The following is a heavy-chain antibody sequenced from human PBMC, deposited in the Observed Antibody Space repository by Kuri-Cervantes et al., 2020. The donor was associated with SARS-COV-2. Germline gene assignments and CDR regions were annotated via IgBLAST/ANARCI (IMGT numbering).Heavy chain of an antibody. V-gene: IGHV3-7*01. CDR2: IKQDGSEK. Sequence: GESLKISCAASGCTFSSYEMSWVRQAPGKGLEWVANIKQDGSEKYYVDSVKGRFTISRDNAKNSLYLQMNSLRAEDTAVYYCARAGKLQRQGGGTGAFDIWGQGTMVTVSS. J-gene: IGHJ3*02. CDR3: ARAGKLQRQGGGTGAFDI. D-gene: IGHD4-11*01. CDR1: GCTFSSYE.